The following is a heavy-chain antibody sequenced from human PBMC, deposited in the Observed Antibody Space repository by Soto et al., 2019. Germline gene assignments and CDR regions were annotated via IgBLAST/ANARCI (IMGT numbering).Heavy chain of an antibody. V-gene: IGHV1-69*13. CDR1: GGTFSSYA. J-gene: IGHJ4*02. CDR3: ARDSSEPRSNGDY. Sequence: SVKVSCKASGGTFSSYAISWVRQAPGQGLEWMGGIIPIFGTANYAQKFQGRVTITADESTSTAYMELSSLRSEDTAVYYCARDSSEPRSNGDYWGQGTLVTVSS. CDR2: IIPIFGTA. D-gene: IGHD1-1*01.